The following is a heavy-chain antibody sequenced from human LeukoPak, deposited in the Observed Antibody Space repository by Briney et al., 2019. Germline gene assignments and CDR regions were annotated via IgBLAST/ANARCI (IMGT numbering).Heavy chain of an antibody. Sequence: KPSETLSLTCAVSGYSISSGYYWGWIRQPPGKGLEWIGRIYTSGSTNYNPSLKSRVTISVDTSKNQFSLKLSSVTAADTAVYYCAREGSGGDYYLDYWGQRTLVTVSS. CDR1: GYSISSGYY. CDR2: IYTSGST. D-gene: IGHD2-21*02. CDR3: AREGSGGDYYLDY. J-gene: IGHJ4*02. V-gene: IGHV4-38-2*02.